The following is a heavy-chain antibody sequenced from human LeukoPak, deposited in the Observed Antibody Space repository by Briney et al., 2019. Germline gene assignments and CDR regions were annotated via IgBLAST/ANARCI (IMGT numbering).Heavy chain of an antibody. D-gene: IGHD4-17*01. CDR2: ISYDGSNK. CDR3: ARDLDRGTTVIFLGY. J-gene: IGHJ4*02. CDR1: GFTFSSYA. Sequence: QPGRSLRLSCAASGFTFSSYAMHWVRQAPGKGLEWVAVISYDGSNKYYADSVKGRFTISRDNSKNTLYLQMNSLRAEDTAVYYCARDLDRGTTVIFLGYWGQGTLVTVSS. V-gene: IGHV3-30*14.